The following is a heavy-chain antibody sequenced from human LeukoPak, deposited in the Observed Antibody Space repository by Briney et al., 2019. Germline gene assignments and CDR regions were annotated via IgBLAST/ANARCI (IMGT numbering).Heavy chain of an antibody. J-gene: IGHJ4*02. Sequence: GGSLRLSCAASGFTFSSYWMHWVRQAPGKGLVWVSRINSDGSSTSYADSVKGRFTISGDNAKNTLYLQMNSLRAEDTAVYYCARDRGYSYGFDYWGQGTLVTASS. CDR3: ARDRGYSYGFDY. CDR2: INSDGSST. V-gene: IGHV3-74*01. CDR1: GFTFSSYW. D-gene: IGHD5-18*01.